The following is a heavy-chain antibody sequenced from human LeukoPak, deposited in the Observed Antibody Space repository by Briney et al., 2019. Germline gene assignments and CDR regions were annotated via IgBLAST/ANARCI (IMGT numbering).Heavy chain of an antibody. CDR2: ISAYNGNT. V-gene: IGHV1-18*01. Sequence: GASVKVSCKASGYTFTSYGISWVRQAPGQGLEWMGWISAYNGNTNYAQKLQGRVTMTTDTSTSTAYMELRSLRSDDTAVYYCARDRERLLWFGELLSRGVWFDPWGQGTLVTVSS. CDR1: GYTFTSYG. CDR3: ARDRERLLWFGELLSRGVWFDP. J-gene: IGHJ5*02. D-gene: IGHD3-10*01.